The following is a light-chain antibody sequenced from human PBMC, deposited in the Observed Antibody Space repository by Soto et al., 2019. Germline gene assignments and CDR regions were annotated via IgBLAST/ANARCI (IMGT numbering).Light chain of an antibody. CDR1: QSVSSSY. V-gene: IGKV3-20*01. Sequence: EIVLTQSPGTLSLSPGERATLSCRASQSVSSSYLAWYLQKPGQAPSPLIYGASSRAIGIPDRFSGSGSGTDFTLTISRLEPEDFAVYYCQQYGSSPWTFGQGTKVEIK. CDR2: GAS. CDR3: QQYGSSPWT. J-gene: IGKJ1*01.